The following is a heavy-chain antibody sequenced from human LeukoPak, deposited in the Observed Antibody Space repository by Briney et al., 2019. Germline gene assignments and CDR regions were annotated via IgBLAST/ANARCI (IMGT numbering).Heavy chain of an antibody. CDR2: IYYSGST. CDR3: ARGGLDSNGYWVAFGI. Sequence: PSETLSLTCTVSGGSISNNYWSWIRQPPERGLEWIGYIYYSGSTNYSPSLKSRVTISVDTSKNQFSLKLSSVTAADTAVYYCARGGLDSNGYWVAFGIWGQGTMVTVSS. CDR1: GGSISNNY. D-gene: IGHD3-22*01. J-gene: IGHJ3*02. V-gene: IGHV4-59*01.